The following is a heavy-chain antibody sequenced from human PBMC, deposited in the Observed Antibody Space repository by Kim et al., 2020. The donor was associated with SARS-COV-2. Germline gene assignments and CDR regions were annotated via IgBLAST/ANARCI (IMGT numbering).Heavy chain of an antibody. CDR2: IYPGDSDT. D-gene: IGHD3-9*01. CDR1: GYSFTSYW. Sequence: GESLKISCKGSGYSFTSYWIGWVRQMPGKGLEWMGIIYPGDSDTRYSPSFQGQVTITVDKSISTAYLQWSSLKASDTAMYYCARPVGSYYDILTGYYSYFDYGGQGTLVTVSS. J-gene: IGHJ4*02. V-gene: IGHV5-51*01. CDR3: ARPVGSYYDILTGYYSYFDY.